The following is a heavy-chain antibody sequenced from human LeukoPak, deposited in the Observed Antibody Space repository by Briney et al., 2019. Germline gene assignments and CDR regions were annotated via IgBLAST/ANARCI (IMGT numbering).Heavy chain of an antibody. D-gene: IGHD2-2*01. J-gene: IGHJ4*02. Sequence: GGSLRLSCAASGFTVSSNYMSWVRQAPGKGLEWVSVIYSGGSTYYADSVKGRFTISRDNSKNTLYLQMSSLRSEDTAVYYCAREISLGLHCSSTSCYGGGFDYWGQGTLVTVSS. CDR3: AREISLGLHCSSTSCYGGGFDY. CDR2: IYSGGST. V-gene: IGHV3-53*05. CDR1: GFTVSSNY.